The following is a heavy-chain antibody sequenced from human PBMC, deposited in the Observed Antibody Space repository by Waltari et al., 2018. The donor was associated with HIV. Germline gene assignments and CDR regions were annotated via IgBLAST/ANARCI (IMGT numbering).Heavy chain of an antibody. D-gene: IGHD3-22*01. CDR3: ATVLVRTSWVITTAPFDY. CDR2: IYSNATT. Sequence: EVQLVESGGGLIQPGGSLRLACAASGFAVLNNYMSWVRQAPGKGREWVSLIYSNATTYYADSVKGRFTISRDNSKNTLYLQMNSLRADDTAVYFCATVLVRTSWVITTAPFDYWGQGTLVTVSS. V-gene: IGHV3-53*01. J-gene: IGHJ4*02. CDR1: GFAVLNNY.